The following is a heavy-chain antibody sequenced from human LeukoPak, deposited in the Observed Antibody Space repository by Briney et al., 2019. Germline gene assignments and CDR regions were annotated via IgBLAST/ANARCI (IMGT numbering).Heavy chain of an antibody. CDR3: ARGAQTYYDKAPVDY. CDR1: GGSFSGYY. Sequence: SSETLSLTCAVYGGSFSGYYWSWIRQPPGKGLEWIGEINHSGSTNYNPSLKSRVTISVDTFKSQFSLKLNSMTAADTAVYYCARGAQTYYDKAPVDYWGQGTLVTVSS. V-gene: IGHV4-34*01. D-gene: IGHD3-22*01. CDR2: INHSGST. J-gene: IGHJ4*02.